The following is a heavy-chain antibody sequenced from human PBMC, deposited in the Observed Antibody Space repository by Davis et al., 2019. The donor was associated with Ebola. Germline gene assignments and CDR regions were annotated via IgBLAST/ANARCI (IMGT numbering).Heavy chain of an antibody. D-gene: IGHD3-3*01. Sequence: GGSLRLSCVASGFTFSSYSMNWVRQAPGKGLEWVSSISSSSSYIYYADSVKGRFTISRDNAKNSLYLQMNSLRAEDTAVYYCARARYDFWSGYGMDVWGQGTTVTVSS. CDR1: GFTFSSYS. J-gene: IGHJ6*02. V-gene: IGHV3-21*01. CDR3: ARARYDFWSGYGMDV. CDR2: ISSSSSYI.